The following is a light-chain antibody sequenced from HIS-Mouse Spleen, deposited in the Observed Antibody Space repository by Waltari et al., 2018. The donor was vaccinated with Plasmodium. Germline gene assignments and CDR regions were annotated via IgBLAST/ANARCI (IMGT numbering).Light chain of an antibody. CDR1: ALPKKY. V-gene: IGLV3-10*01. CDR3: YSTDSSGNHRV. Sequence: SYELTQPPSVSVSPGQTARNTCSGDALPKKYAYWYQQKSGQAPALVIYEDSKRPSGIPERFSGSSSGTMATLTISGAQVEDEADYYCYSTDSSGNHRVFGGGTKLTVL. CDR2: EDS. J-gene: IGLJ3*02.